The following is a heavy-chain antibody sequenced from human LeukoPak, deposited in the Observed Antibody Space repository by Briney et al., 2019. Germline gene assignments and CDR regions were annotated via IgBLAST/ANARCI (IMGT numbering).Heavy chain of an antibody. CDR3: ASLRERSYYARGFDY. J-gene: IGHJ4*02. D-gene: IGHD3-3*01. CDR2: INHSGST. V-gene: IGHV4-34*01. Sequence: SETLSLTCVVYGGAFSGYYWSWIRQPPGKGLEWIGEINHSGSTNYNPSLKSRVTISVDTSKNQFSLKLSSVTAADTAVYYCASLRERSYYARGFDYWGQGTLVTVSS. CDR1: GGAFSGYY.